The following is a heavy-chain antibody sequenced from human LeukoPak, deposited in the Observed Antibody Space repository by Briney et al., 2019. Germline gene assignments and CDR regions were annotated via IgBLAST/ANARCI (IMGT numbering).Heavy chain of an antibody. Sequence: GRSLRLSCAASGFTFSSYAMHWVRQAPGKGLEWVAVISYDGSNKYYADSVKGRFTISRDNSKNTLYLQMNSLRAEDTAVYYCARDRVTMIVVVPHYWGQGTLVTVSS. CDR2: ISYDGSNK. CDR3: ARDRVTMIVVVPHY. V-gene: IGHV3-30-3*01. J-gene: IGHJ4*02. D-gene: IGHD3-22*01. CDR1: GFTFSSYA.